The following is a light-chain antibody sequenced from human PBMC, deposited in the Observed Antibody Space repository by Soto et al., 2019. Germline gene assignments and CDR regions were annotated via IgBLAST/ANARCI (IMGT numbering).Light chain of an antibody. J-gene: IGKJ5*01. CDR2: GAS. Sequence: EFVLTQSPGTLSLSQGEGVTLSCRASQSVNSANLAWYQQKPGKDPRLLMYGASVRATGIPDRFSGGGSGTDFTLTISRLEPEDFAVYYCQHYDRSVPITFGQGTRLEIK. V-gene: IGKV3-20*01. CDR3: QHYDRSVPIT. CDR1: QSVNSAN.